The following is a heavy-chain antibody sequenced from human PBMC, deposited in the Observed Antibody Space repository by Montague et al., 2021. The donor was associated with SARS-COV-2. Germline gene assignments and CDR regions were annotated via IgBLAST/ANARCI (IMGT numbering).Heavy chain of an antibody. CDR1: GGSISSSSYY. CDR3: ATYDSSGYYGPGETMDDAFDI. J-gene: IGHJ3*02. CDR2: IYYSGST. Sequence: SETLSLTCTVSGGSISSSSYYWGWIRQPPGKGLEWIGSIYYSGSTYYNPSLKSRVTISVDTSKNQFSLKLSSVTAADTAVYYCATYDSSGYYGPGETMDDAFDIWSQGTMVTVSS. V-gene: IGHV4-39*01. D-gene: IGHD3-22*01.